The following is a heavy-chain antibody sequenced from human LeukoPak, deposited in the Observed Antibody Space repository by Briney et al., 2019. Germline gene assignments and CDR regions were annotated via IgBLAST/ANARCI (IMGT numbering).Heavy chain of an antibody. CDR1: GGSISSSNW. V-gene: IGHV4-4*02. CDR2: IYHSGST. Sequence: PSGTLSLTCAVSGGSISSSNWWSWVRQPPGKGLEWIGEIYHSGSTNYNPSLKSRVTISVDKSKNQFSLKLSSVTAADTAVYYCARTDSGWYPTYYFDYWGQGTLVTVSS. CDR3: ARTDSGWYPTYYFDY. D-gene: IGHD6-19*01. J-gene: IGHJ4*02.